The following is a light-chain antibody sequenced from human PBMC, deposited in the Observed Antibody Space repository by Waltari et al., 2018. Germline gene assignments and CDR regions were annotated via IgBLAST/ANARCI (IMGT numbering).Light chain of an antibody. Sequence: EIVMTQSPANLSVSPGESATLTCRASQSVSIKLAWYQQKPGQAPRLLLSDASTRATVIHPVFRGSGSGTALHLTISSLQSDSFAVSSCRPYNNWPLTFGGGTNVAIK. CDR2: DAS. CDR1: QSVSIK. J-gene: IGKJ4*01. V-gene: IGKV3-15*01. CDR3: RPYNNWPLT.